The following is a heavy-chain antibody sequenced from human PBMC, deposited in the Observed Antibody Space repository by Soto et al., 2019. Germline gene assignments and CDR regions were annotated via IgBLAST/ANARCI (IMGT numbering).Heavy chain of an antibody. CDR2: ISHEGGTQ. Sequence: GGSLRLSCAASGFTFSDYGIDWIRQAPGKGLEWVAVISHEGGTQYYADSVRGRFTVSRDNSKNILYLQMDSLRPEDTAVYFCAKEGSPKVSRWDDYWAQGTLVTVSS. J-gene: IGHJ4*02. CDR1: GFTFSDYG. V-gene: IGHV3-30*18. CDR3: AKEGSPKVSRWDDY. D-gene: IGHD1-26*01.